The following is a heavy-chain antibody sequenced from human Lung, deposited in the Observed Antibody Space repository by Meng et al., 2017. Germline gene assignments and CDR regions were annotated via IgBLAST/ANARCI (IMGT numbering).Heavy chain of an antibody. J-gene: IGHJ4*02. CDR2: IIDSGST. Sequence: VQLTQWGAGLLNASETLSLTCAVYGGSFSGYYWSWIRQPPGKGLEWIGEIIDSGSTNYNPSLKSRVTISVDTSKNQFSLRVTSVTAADRAVYYCVRRTYSSGWYFDYWGQGTLVTVSS. CDR1: GGSFSGYY. D-gene: IGHD6-19*01. CDR3: VRRTYSSGWYFDY. V-gene: IGHV4-34*02.